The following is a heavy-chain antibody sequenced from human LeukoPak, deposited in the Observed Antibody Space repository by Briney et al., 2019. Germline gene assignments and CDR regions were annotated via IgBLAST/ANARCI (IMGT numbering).Heavy chain of an antibody. J-gene: IGHJ3*02. CDR1: GFTFSSYG. CDR3: AGFGESSLAFDI. V-gene: IGHV3-30*03. Sequence: GGSLRLSCAASGFTFSSYGMHWVRQAPGKGLEWVAVISYDGSNKYYADSVKGRFTISRDNSKNTLYLQMNSLRAEDGAVYYCAGFGESSLAFDIWGQGTMVTVSS. D-gene: IGHD3-10*01. CDR2: ISYDGSNK.